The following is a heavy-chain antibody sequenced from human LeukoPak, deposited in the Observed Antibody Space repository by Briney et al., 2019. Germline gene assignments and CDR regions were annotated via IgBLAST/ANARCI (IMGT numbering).Heavy chain of an antibody. D-gene: IGHD3-10*01. Sequence: PGGAPRLSLAAPGFTLYDYGMSWVRPAPRKGLGWVSGINWNGGSTGYADSVKGRFTISRDNAKNSLYLQMNSLRAEDTALYYCARVWFGELYPVDYWGQGTLVTVSS. CDR3: ARVWFGELYPVDY. CDR2: INWNGGST. V-gene: IGHV3-20*03. CDR1: GFTLYDYG. J-gene: IGHJ4*02.